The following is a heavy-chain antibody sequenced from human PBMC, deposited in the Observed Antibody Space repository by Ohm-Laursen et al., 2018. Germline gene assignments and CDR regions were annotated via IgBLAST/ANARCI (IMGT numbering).Heavy chain of an antibody. CDR1: GFAFSSYA. Sequence: GSLRLSCTASGFAFSSYAMSWVRQAPGKGLEWVSAISGSGGSTYYADSVKGRFTISRDNSKNTLYLQMNSLRAEDTAVYYCAKGESKYSSGGWFDPWGQGTLVTVSS. CDR2: ISGSGGST. D-gene: IGHD6-19*01. V-gene: IGHV3-23*01. CDR3: AKGESKYSSGGWFDP. J-gene: IGHJ5*02.